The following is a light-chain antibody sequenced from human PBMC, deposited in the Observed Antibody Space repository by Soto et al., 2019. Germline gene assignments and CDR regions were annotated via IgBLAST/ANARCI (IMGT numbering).Light chain of an antibody. J-gene: IGLJ1*01. CDR1: ISNIGSNW. Sequence: QSVLTQPPSVSAAPGQKVTITCSGSISNIGSNWLSWYQQLPGTAPKLLIYENNKRPSGIPDRFSGSKSGTSATLGITGLQTGDEADYYCGTWDSSLSAGVFGPGTKLTVL. V-gene: IGLV1-51*02. CDR3: GTWDSSLSAGV. CDR2: ENN.